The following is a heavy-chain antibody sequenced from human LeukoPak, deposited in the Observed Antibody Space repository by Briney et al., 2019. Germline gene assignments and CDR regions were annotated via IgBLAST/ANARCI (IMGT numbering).Heavy chain of an antibody. J-gene: IGHJ4*02. CDR2: INHSGST. D-gene: IGHD6-13*01. CDR1: GRSFSGYY. V-gene: IGHV4-34*01. CDR3: ARGIPRGEQLAPLDC. Sequence: PSETLSLTCAVYGRSFSGYYWSWITQPPRKGLEWIGEINHSGSTNHNPSLKSRVTISVDTSKNQFSLKLSSVTAADTAMYYCARGIPRGEQLAPLDCWRQGTLVTVSS.